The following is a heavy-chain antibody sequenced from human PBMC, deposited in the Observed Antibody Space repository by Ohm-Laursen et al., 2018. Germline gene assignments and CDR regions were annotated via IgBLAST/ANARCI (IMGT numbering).Heavy chain of an antibody. D-gene: IGHD3-3*01. J-gene: IGHJ6*02. CDR3: ARAWNGCMDV. CDR2: IHTSGTI. Sequence: GTLSLTCCVSGGSLSKSFWSWIRQPAGKGLEWIGRIHTSGTINYNPSLRSRVTLSLDTSKNQVSLKLRSVTAADTAMYYCARAWNGCMDVWGQGTTVTVSS. V-gene: IGHV4-4*07. CDR1: GGSLSKSF.